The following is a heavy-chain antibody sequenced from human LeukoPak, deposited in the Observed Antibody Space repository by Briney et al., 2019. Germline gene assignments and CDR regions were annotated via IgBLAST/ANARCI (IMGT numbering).Heavy chain of an antibody. CDR2: VSGSGSPI. CDR3: ARDRGGRGFTYGQPLDY. Sequence: GGSLRLSCAASGFTFSDYYMTWIRQAPGKGLEWVSYVSGSGSPIYYADSVRGRFTISRDNAKNSLYLRMNSLRAEDTAVYYCARDRGGRGFTYGQPLDYWGQGTLVTVSS. D-gene: IGHD5-18*01. V-gene: IGHV3-11*01. CDR1: GFTFSDYY. J-gene: IGHJ4*02.